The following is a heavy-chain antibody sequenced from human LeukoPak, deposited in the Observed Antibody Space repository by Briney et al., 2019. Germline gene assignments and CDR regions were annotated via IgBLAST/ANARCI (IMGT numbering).Heavy chain of an antibody. CDR3: VRVKTTVNTLDY. D-gene: IGHD4-17*01. Sequence: PGGSLRLSCAASGFTFSSYEMNWVRQAPGKGLEWVSYISSSGSIIYYADSVKGRFTISRDNAKNSLYLQMNSLRAEDTAVYYCVRVKTTVNTLDYWGQGTLVTVSS. J-gene: IGHJ4*02. CDR2: ISSSGSII. V-gene: IGHV3-48*03. CDR1: GFTFSSYE.